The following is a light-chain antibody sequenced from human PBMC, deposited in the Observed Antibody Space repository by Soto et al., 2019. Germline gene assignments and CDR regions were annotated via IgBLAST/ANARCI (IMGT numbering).Light chain of an antibody. CDR2: EAS. Sequence: DIQLTQSPASLSASLGERVTLTCRASQSVNSYLAWYQQKPGQVPQLLIYEASILHTGVPSRFSGSGSGTDFTLTISSLQAEDFATYYCQQTLRYPSTFGGGTKVEIK. V-gene: IGKV1-9*01. CDR3: QQTLRYPST. CDR1: QSVNSY. J-gene: IGKJ4*01.